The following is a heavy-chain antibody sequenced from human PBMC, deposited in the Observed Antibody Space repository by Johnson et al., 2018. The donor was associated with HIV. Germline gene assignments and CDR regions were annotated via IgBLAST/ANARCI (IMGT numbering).Heavy chain of an antibody. CDR3: ARDNIVLMVGGAFDI. CDR2: ISYDGSNK. D-gene: IGHD2-8*01. V-gene: IGHV3-30-3*01. CDR1: GFTVSSYA. Sequence: EKLVESGGGVVQPGRSLRLSCAATGFTVSSYAMHWVRQAPGKGREWVEVISYDGSNKYYADSVKCRFTISRDNSKTTLYLQMNSLRAEDTAVYYCARDNIVLMVGGAFDIWGQGTMVTVSS. J-gene: IGHJ3*02.